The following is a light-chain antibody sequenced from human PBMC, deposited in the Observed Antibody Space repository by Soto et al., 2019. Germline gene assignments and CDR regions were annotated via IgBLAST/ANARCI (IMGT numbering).Light chain of an antibody. CDR1: QSIDIN. CDR2: DAS. CDR3: QQRSNWPPMYT. V-gene: IGKV3-11*01. Sequence: ETVLTQSPATLYLSPGERATLSCRASQSIDINLAWFQQKPGQAPRLLIYDASDRATGIPARFSGSGSGTDFTLTISSLEPEDFAVYYGQQRSNWPPMYTFGPGTKLEIK. J-gene: IGKJ2*01.